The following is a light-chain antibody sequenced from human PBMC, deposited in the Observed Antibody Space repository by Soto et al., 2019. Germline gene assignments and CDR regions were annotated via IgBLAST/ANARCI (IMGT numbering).Light chain of an antibody. CDR3: LQDYNYPPT. J-gene: IGKJ1*01. CDR2: VAS. Sequence: AIQMTQSPSSLSASVGDRVTITCRASQDIRNDLGWYQHKPGRAPKLLISVASNLQSVVTSRFSGSGLGTDFTLTISSLQPEDFATYLCLQDYNYPPTFGQGTKVEIK. V-gene: IGKV1-6*01. CDR1: QDIRND.